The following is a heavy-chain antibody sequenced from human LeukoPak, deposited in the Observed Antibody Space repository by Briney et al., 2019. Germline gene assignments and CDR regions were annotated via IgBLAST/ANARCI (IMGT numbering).Heavy chain of an antibody. CDR3: ARRRQYYDFWSGYYSPYFDY. J-gene: IGHJ4*01. CDR2: INHSGST. Sequence: SETLSLTCAVYGGSFSGYYWSWIRQPPGKGLEWIGEINHSGSTNYNPSLKSRVTISVDTSKNQFSLKLSSVTAADTAVYYCARRRQYYDFWSGYYSPYFDYWGHGTLVTVSS. D-gene: IGHD3-3*01. V-gene: IGHV4-34*01. CDR1: GGSFSGYY.